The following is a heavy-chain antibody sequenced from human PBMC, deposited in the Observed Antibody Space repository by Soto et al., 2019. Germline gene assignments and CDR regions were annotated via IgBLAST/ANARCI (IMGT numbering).Heavy chain of an antibody. D-gene: IGHD5-18*01. CDR2: ISAYNGNT. J-gene: IGHJ4*02. Sequence: SSVKVSCKASGYTFTSYGISWVRQAPGQGLEWMGWISAYNGNTNYAQKLQGRVTMTTDTSTSTAYMELRSLRSDDTAVYYCAIDKVDTAMPTYLDCWGQGTCVTVSS. CDR3: AIDKVDTAMPTYLDC. CDR1: GYTFTSYG. V-gene: IGHV1-18*04.